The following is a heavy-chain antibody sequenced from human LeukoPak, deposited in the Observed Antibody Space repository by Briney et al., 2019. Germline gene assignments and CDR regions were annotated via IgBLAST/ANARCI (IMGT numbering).Heavy chain of an antibody. CDR2: ISSGDSTI. CDR1: GFTFSDYY. CDR3: ARALDFWSGPPSLHYYYYMDV. J-gene: IGHJ6*03. Sequence: GGSLRLSCAASGFTFSDYYMSWIRQAPGKGLEWVSYISSGDSTIYYADSVKGRFTISRDNAKNSLYLQMNSLRSEDTAVYYCARALDFWSGPPSLHYYYYMDVWGKGTTVTVSS. D-gene: IGHD3-3*01. V-gene: IGHV3-11*01.